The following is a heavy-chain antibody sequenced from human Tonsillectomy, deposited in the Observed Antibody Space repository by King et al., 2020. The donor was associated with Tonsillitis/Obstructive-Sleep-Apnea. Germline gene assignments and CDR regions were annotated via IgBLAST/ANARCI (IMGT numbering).Heavy chain of an antibody. D-gene: IGHD3-16*01. CDR3: AGHSRDSSWGDYFYYMGV. V-gene: IGHV4-39*01. CDR2: IYYDGTT. J-gene: IGHJ6*03. Sequence: QLQESGPGLVKPSETLSLTCTVSGASVSSSDYYWGWFRQPPGKGLEWIGTIYYDGTTYYNPPLKSRVTISVAPSKNQFSLNLNSVTAADTAVYYCAGHSRDSSWGDYFYYMGVWGKGTTVTVSS. CDR1: GASVSSSDYY.